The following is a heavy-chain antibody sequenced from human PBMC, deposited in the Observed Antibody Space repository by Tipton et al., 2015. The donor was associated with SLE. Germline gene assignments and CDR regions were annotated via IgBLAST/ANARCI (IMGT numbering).Heavy chain of an antibody. D-gene: IGHD2-8*02. CDR3: ARGTGGEFDY. CDR2: INHSGST. J-gene: IGHJ4*02. CDR1: GGSFSGYY. Sequence: TLSLTCAVYGGSFSGYYWSWIRQPPGKGLEWIGEINHSGSTNYNPSLKSRVTISVDTSKNQFSLKLSSVTAADTAVYYCARGTGGEFDYWGQGTLVTVSS. V-gene: IGHV4-34*01.